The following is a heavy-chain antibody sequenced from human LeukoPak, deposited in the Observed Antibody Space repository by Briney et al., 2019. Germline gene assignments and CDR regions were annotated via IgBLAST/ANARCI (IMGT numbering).Heavy chain of an antibody. CDR2: ISGSGGTT. V-gene: IGHV3-23*01. D-gene: IGHD3-22*01. CDR3: AKGGSFCYDTSGYLY. Sequence: PGRSLRLSCAAAGFTVSSYAMSWVRQAPGKGLEWVSAISGSGGTTYYADSVKGRFTISRDNSRNTLYLQMNSLRAEDTAVYYCAKGGSFCYDTSGYLYWGQGTLVTVSS. J-gene: IGHJ4*02. CDR1: GFTVSSYA.